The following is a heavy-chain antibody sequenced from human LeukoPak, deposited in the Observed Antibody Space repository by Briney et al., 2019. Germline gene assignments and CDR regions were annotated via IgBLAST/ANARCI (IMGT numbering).Heavy chain of an antibody. V-gene: IGHV3-21*01. CDR1: GFTFSNYS. Sequence: PGGSLRLSCVASGFTFSNYSMNWVRQAPGKGLEWVSSISSRSTYIYYADSLRGRFTISRDNSKNTLYLQMNSLRAEDTAVYYCAKAGAGGSYSYYFDYWGQGTLVTVSS. J-gene: IGHJ4*02. D-gene: IGHD1-26*01. CDR2: ISSRSTYI. CDR3: AKAGAGGSYSYYFDY.